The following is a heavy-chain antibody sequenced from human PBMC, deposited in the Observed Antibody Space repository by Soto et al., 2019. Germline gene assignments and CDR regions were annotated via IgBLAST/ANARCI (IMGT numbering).Heavy chain of an antibody. CDR2: ISGSGFKK. V-gene: IGHV3-23*01. CDR1: GFIFENFG. CDR3: ARNQGVELVPLATVDWFDP. D-gene: IGHD1-26*01. J-gene: IGHJ5*02. Sequence: GGSLRLSCAASGFIFENFGMSWVRQAPGKGLEWISSISGSGFKKYYADSVKGRFTISRDNSKSTVYLELNNLSAEDTAVYHCARNQGVELVPLATVDWFDPWGQGSVVTVSS.